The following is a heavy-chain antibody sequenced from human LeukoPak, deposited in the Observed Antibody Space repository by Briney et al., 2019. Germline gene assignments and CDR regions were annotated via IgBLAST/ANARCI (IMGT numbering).Heavy chain of an antibody. V-gene: IGHV3-21*06. CDR3: ARDNTALYYYDSSGYAFDY. CDR1: GFSFSSYS. J-gene: IGHJ4*02. CDR2: ISSSSSDI. Sequence: GGSLRLSCAASGFSFSSYSMNWVRQAPGKGLEWVSSISSSSSDIFHADSMKGRFTISRDNAKNSLYLQMNSLRAEDTAVYYCARDNTALYYYDSSGYAFDYWGQGTLVTVSS. D-gene: IGHD3-22*01.